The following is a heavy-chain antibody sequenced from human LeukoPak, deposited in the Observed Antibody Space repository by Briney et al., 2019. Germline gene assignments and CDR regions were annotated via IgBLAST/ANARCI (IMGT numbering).Heavy chain of an antibody. CDR3: VKSSTNYGGWFDS. D-gene: IGHD4/OR15-4a*01. Sequence: PGGSPRLSCAASGFTFSSYSMNWVRQAPGKGLEWVSSISTSSSYIYYADSVKGRFTISRDNARNSLSLQVSRLRAEDTAVYYCVKSSTNYGGWFDSWGQGTLVTVSS. CDR1: GFTFSSYS. J-gene: IGHJ5*01. CDR2: ISTSSSYI. V-gene: IGHV3-21*01.